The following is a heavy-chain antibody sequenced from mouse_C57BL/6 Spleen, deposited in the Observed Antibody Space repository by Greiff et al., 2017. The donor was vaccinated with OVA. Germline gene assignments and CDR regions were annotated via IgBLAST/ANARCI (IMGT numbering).Heavy chain of an antibody. CDR2: IHPNSGST. D-gene: IGHD2-4*01. Sequence: QVQLQQPGAELVKPGASVKLSCKASGYTFTSYWMHWVKQRPGQGLEWIGMIHPNSGSTNYNEKFKSKATLTVDKSSSTAYMQLSSLTSEDSAVYYCARGDYDDGAWFAYWGQGTLVTVSA. V-gene: IGHV1-64*01. CDR3: ARGDYDDGAWFAY. J-gene: IGHJ3*01. CDR1: GYTFTSYW.